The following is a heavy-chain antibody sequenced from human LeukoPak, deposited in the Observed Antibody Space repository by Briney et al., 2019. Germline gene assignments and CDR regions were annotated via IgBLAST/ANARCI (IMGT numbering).Heavy chain of an antibody. CDR1: GGSISRYY. CDR3: ARHVSAGYYYYFDS. V-gene: IGHV4-4*09. J-gene: IGHJ4*02. Sequence: SETLSLTCTVSGGSISRYYWSWIRQPPGKGLEWIGYMYTRGSASYNPSLKSRVVILVDTSKNQFSLSLSSVTAADTAVYYCARHVSAGYYYYFDSCGQGTLVTVSS. CDR2: MYTRGSA. D-gene: IGHD1-26*01.